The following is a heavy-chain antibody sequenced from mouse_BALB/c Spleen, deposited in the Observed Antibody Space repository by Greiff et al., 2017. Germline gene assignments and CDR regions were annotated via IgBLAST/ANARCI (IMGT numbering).Heavy chain of an antibody. V-gene: IGHV3-8*02. CDR2: ISYSGST. D-gene: IGHD1-1*01. J-gene: IGHJ3*01. CDR3: ARSDYYYGSSMAWFAY. Sequence: EVQRVESGPSLVKPSQTLSLTCSVTGDSITSGYWNWIRKFPGNKLEYMGYISYSGSTYYNPSLKSRISITRDTSKNQYYLQLNSVTTEDTATYYCARSDYYYGSSMAWFAYWGQGTLVTVSA. CDR1: GDSITSGY.